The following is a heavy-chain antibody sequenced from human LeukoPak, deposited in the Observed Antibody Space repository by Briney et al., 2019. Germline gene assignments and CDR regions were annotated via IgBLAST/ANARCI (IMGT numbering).Heavy chain of an antibody. J-gene: IGHJ4*02. V-gene: IGHV1-18*01. Sequence: ASEKVSCKDSGYTFTSYGISWVRQAPGQGLECMGWISAYNGNTNDAQKLQGRVTMSTDTSTSTAYMELRSLRSDDTAVYYCAGHYDFWSGYYALDYWGQGTLVTVSS. D-gene: IGHD3-3*01. CDR2: ISAYNGNT. CDR1: GYTFTSYG. CDR3: AGHYDFWSGYYALDY.